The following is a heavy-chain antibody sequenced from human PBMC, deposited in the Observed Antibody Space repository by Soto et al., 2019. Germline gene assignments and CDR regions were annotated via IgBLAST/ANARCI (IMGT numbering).Heavy chain of an antibody. J-gene: IGHJ4*02. V-gene: IGHV4-31*03. CDR1: GGSISSGGYY. D-gene: IGHD2-15*01. Sequence: PSETLSLTCTVSGGSISSGGYYWSWIRQHPGKGLEWIGYIYYSGSTYYNPSLKSRVTISVDTSKNQFSLKLSSVTAADTAVYYCAREPGYCSGGSCPEFDYWGQGTLVTVSS. CDR3: AREPGYCSGGSCPEFDY. CDR2: IYYSGST.